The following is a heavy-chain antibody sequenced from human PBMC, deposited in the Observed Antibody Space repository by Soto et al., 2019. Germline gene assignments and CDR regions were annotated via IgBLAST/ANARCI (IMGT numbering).Heavy chain of an antibody. CDR2: SSGSGGGT. J-gene: IGHJ4*02. Sequence: VQLLESGGGLVQPGGSLRLSCAGSGFTFSNYAMSWVRQPPGKGLEWVSASSGSGGGTYYAESVRGRFTISRDNSKNTHYLQMNRLSVDDTALYYCARDLNAFGNWPFDCWGQGILVTV. D-gene: IGHD1-1*01. CDR3: ARDLNAFGNWPFDC. CDR1: GFTFSNYA. V-gene: IGHV3-23*01.